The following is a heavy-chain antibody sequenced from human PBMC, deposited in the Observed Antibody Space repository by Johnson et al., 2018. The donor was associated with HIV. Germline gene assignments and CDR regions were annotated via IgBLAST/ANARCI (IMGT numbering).Heavy chain of an antibody. CDR3: AKALGVYGDYVLDAFDI. J-gene: IGHJ3*02. CDR2: ISYDGSNK. Sequence: QVQLVESGGGVVQPGRSLRLSCAASGFTFSSFDMHWVRQAPGKGLEWVALISYDGSNKYYADSVKGRFTISRHNSKTTLYLQMNSLRAEDTAGYYCAKALGVYGDYVLDAFDIWGQGTMVTVSS. D-gene: IGHD4-17*01. V-gene: IGHV3-30-3*02. CDR1: GFTFSSFD.